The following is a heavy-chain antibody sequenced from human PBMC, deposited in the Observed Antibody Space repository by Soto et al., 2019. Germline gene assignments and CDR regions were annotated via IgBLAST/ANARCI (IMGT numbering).Heavy chain of an antibody. D-gene: IGHD6-19*01. CDR2: IYYSGST. Sequence: LSLTCTVSGGSISSGDYYWSWIRQPPGKGLEWIGYIYYSGSTYYNPSLKSRVTISVDTSKNHFSLKLSSVTAADTAVYYCARHRDSSGDDAFDIWGQGTMVTVSS. J-gene: IGHJ3*02. V-gene: IGHV4-30-4*01. CDR3: ARHRDSSGDDAFDI. CDR1: GGSISSGDYY.